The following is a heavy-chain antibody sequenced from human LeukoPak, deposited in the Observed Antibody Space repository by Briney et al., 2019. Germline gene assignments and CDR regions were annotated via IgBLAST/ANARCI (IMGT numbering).Heavy chain of an antibody. D-gene: IGHD3-10*01. CDR1: GFTFSSYW. V-gene: IGHV3-7*01. CDR3: ARVGSFRTRDAFDI. J-gene: IGHJ3*02. Sequence: GGSLGLSCAASGFTFSSYWMSWVRQAPGKGLERVANIKQDGSEKYYVDSVKGRFTISRDNAKNPLYLQMNSLRAEDTAVYYCARVGSFRTRDAFDIWGQGTMVTVSS. CDR2: IKQDGSEK.